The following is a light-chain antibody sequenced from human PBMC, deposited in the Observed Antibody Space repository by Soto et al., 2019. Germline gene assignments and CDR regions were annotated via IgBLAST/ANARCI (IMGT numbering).Light chain of an antibody. Sequence: QSALTQPPSASGSPGQSVTISCTGTSRDVGGYNYVSWYQQHPGKGPNLMIYEVSKRPSGVPDRFSGSKSGNTASLTVSGLQAEDEADYYCSSYAGSNNYVFGTGTKLTVL. CDR1: SRDVGGYNY. CDR3: SSYAGSNNYV. J-gene: IGLJ1*01. V-gene: IGLV2-8*01. CDR2: EVS.